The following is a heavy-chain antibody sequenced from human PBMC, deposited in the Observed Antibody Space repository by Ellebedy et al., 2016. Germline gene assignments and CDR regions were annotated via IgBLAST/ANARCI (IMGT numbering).Heavy chain of an antibody. V-gene: IGHV1-2*02. CDR3: ATNGAYSSSWHP. CDR2: INPNSGGT. J-gene: IGHJ5*02. Sequence: ASVKVSCXASGYTFTGYYMHWVRQAPGQGLEWMGWINPNSGGTNYAQKFQGRVTMTRDTSISTAYMELSRLRSDDTAVYYCATNGAYSSSWHPWGQGTLVTVSS. D-gene: IGHD6-13*01. CDR1: GYTFTGYY.